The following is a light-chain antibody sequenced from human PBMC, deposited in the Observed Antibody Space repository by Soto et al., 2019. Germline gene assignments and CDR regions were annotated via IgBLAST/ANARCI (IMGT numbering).Light chain of an antibody. CDR3: QQYNGYPWT. Sequence: DNQMTQSPSTLSASVGDRVSISCRASQSVSSWLAWYQHKPGKAPKLLIYDASNLESGVPFRFSGSGSGTEFFLTIDSLQPEDFATYYCQQYNGYPWTFGQGTKVEIK. CDR2: DAS. J-gene: IGKJ1*01. CDR1: QSVSSW. V-gene: IGKV1-5*01.